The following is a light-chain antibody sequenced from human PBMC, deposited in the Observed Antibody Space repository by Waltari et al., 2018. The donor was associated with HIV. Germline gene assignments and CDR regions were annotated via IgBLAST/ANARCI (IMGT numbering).Light chain of an antibody. J-gene: IGLJ1*01. V-gene: IGLV3-21*04. CDR3: QVWDSSSDHPGV. Sequence: SYVLTQPPSVSVAPGKTARITCGGNNIGSKSVHWDQQKPGQAPVLVIYNESDRPSGIPERFSGSNSGNTATLTISRVEAGDEADYYCQVWDSSSDHPGVFGTGTKVTVL. CDR2: NES. CDR1: NIGSKS.